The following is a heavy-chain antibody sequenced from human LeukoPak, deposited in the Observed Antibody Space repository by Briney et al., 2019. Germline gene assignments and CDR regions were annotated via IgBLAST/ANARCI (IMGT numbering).Heavy chain of an antibody. Sequence: PPETLSLTCIVSVASIRRGYYSGGWIGQPPGKGLEWIGSIYDSGSTYYNPSLKSRVTISVDTSKNQFSLKLNSVTAADTAVYYCARHYGPWGQGTLVTVSS. CDR2: IYDSGST. CDR3: ARHYGP. CDR1: VASIRRGYYS. D-gene: IGHD3-10*01. V-gene: IGHV4-39*01. J-gene: IGHJ5*02.